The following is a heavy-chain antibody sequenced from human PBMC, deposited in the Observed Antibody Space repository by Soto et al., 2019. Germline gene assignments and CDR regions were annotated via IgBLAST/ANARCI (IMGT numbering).Heavy chain of an antibody. CDR3: ARVEGSSYYFRHDC. CDR1: GGSISSGSYH. J-gene: IGHJ4*02. D-gene: IGHD1-26*01. Sequence: QVQLQESGPGLVKPSQTLSLTCTVSGGSISSGSYHWSWIRQHPGKGLEWIGNIYYSGSSYYNPSLKSLATTSIDTSKDRFSRRLGSVTAADTAVYYCARVEGSSYYFRHDCWGRGTLVTVSS. V-gene: IGHV4-31*01. CDR2: IYYSGSS.